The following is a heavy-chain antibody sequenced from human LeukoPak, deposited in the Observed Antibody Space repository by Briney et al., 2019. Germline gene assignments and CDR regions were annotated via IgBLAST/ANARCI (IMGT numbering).Heavy chain of an antibody. CDR2: ISYDGSNK. CDR3: ARGGDYLDY. V-gene: IGHV3-30*04. CDR1: GFTFSSYA. Sequence: GGSLRLSCAASGFTFSSYAMHWVRQAPGKGLEWVAVISYDGSNKYYADSVKGRFTISRDNSKNTLYLQMNSLRAEDTAVYYCARGGDYLDYWGQGTLVTVSS. J-gene: IGHJ4*02.